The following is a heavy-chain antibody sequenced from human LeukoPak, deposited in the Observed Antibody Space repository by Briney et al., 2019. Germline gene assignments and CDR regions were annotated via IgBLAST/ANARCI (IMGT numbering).Heavy chain of an antibody. Sequence: GGSLRLSCTASKFTFSTYAMNWVRQAPGKGLEWVAAISYDGTNKYYADSVKGRINISRDNAKNTVYLQMSNITAEDTAMYHCARDRGGSGWYYLDYWGQGTLVTVSS. CDR3: ARDRGGSGWYYLDY. V-gene: IGHV3-30-3*01. J-gene: IGHJ4*02. CDR1: KFTFSTYA. CDR2: ISYDGTNK. D-gene: IGHD6-19*01.